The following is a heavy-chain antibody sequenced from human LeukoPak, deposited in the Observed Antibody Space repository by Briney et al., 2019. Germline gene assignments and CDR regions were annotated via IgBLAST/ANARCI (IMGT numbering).Heavy chain of an antibody. D-gene: IGHD4-23*01. CDR1: GFTFSTYS. CDR3: ARNGDGGNGDY. Sequence: GGSLRLSCAASGFTFSTYSMNWVRQAPGKGLEWVSYISSYSSTIYYADSVEGRFTISRDNAKNPLYLQMNSLRDEDTAVYYCARNGDGGNGDYWGQGTLVTVSS. J-gene: IGHJ4*02. V-gene: IGHV3-48*02. CDR2: ISSYSSTI.